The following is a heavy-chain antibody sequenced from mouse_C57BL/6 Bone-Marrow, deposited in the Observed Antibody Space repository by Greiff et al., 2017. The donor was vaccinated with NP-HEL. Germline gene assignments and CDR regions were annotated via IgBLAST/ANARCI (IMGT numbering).Heavy chain of an antibody. Sequence: VHLVESGAELARPGASVKLSCTASGYTFTSYWMQWVKQRPGQGLEWIGSIYPGDGDTRYTQKFKGKATLTADKSSSTAYMQLSSLASEDSAVYYCARGGDNAWFAYWGQGTLVTVSA. CDR1: GYTFTSYW. J-gene: IGHJ3*01. CDR3: ARGGDNAWFAY. V-gene: IGHV1-87*01. CDR2: IYPGDGDT. D-gene: IGHD1-3*01.